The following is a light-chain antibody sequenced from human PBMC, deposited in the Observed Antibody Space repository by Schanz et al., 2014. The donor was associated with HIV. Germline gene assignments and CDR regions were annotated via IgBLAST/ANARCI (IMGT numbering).Light chain of an antibody. CDR1: QTVSSSY. CDR2: CAS. V-gene: IGKV3-20*01. J-gene: IGKJ2*01. CDR3: QQYDSSPYT. Sequence: EIVLTQSPGTLSLSPGERATLSCRASQTVSSSYLAWYQQKPGQAPRLLIYCASSRATGIPDRFSGSGSGTDFTLTISSLEPEDFAVYYCQQYDSSPYTFGRGTKLEI.